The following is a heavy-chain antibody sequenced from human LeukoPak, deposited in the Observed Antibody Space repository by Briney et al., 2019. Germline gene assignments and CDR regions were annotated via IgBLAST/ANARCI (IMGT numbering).Heavy chain of an antibody. J-gene: IGHJ4*02. D-gene: IGHD6-6*01. CDR1: GGSISGYY. CDR2: ISYIGST. Sequence: SETLSLTCTVSGGSISGYYWSWIRQPPGKGLDWIGYISYIGSTNHNPSLKSRVSISVDTSKNQFSLRLRSVTAADTAVYYCARESSTSGFDYWGQGTLVTVSS. CDR3: ARESSTSGFDY. V-gene: IGHV4-59*01.